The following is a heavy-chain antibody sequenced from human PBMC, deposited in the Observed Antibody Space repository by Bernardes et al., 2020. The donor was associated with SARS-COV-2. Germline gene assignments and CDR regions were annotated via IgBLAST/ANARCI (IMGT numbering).Heavy chain of an antibody. CDR1: GGSLRGNY. V-gene: IGHV4-34*01. CDR3: ERVSMKYQLPRHFDL. D-gene: IGHD2-2*01. CDR2: VDHTGDT. Sequence: SETLSLTCTVSGGSLRGNYWTWIRQPPGKGLEWIGEVDHTGDTSYNASLKSRVIISAATSENQFPLRMTSVTAADTAMYYCERVSMKYQLPRHFDLWGQGTLVTVSS. J-gene: IGHJ4*01.